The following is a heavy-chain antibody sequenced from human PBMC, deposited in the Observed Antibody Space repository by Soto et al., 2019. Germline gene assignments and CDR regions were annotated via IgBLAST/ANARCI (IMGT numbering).Heavy chain of an antibody. CDR2: IYHSGSP. CDR3: AREDFGSCSSTTCLNWFDP. Sequence: SETLSLTCSVSGASITSYYWSWIRQPPGKGLEWIGYIYHSGSPSYNPSLKSRVTISVDTSKNQLSLRLVSVTAADMALYFCAREDFGSCSSTTCLNWFDPWGQGTLVTVSS. J-gene: IGHJ5*02. V-gene: IGHV4-59*01. D-gene: IGHD2-2*01. CDR1: GASITSYY.